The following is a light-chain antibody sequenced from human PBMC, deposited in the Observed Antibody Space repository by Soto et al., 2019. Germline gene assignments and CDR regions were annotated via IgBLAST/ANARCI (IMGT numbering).Light chain of an antibody. CDR2: EVS. CDR1: SSDVGGYNY. CDR3: ASWDDSLNGGV. Sequence: QSALTQPASVSGSPGQSITISCTGSSSDVGGYNYVSWYQQYPGKAPKLMIYEVSNRPSGVSNRFSGSKSGNTASLTISGLQADDEADYYCASWDDSLNGGVFGGGTKLTVL. J-gene: IGLJ3*02. V-gene: IGLV2-14*01.